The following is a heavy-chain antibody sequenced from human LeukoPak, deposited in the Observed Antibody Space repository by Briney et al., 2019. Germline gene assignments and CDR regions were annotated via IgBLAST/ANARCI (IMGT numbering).Heavy chain of an antibody. D-gene: IGHD6-13*01. CDR1: GFTFSSYA. Sequence: GGSLRLSCAASGFTFSSYAMTWVRQAPGKGLEWVSSISGSGGTTYYADSVKGRFTISRDNSKNTLYLQMNSLRAEDTAVYYCARAQYSSSWYPLFDYWGQGTLVTVSS. J-gene: IGHJ4*02. CDR2: ISGSGGTT. V-gene: IGHV3-23*01. CDR3: ARAQYSSSWYPLFDY.